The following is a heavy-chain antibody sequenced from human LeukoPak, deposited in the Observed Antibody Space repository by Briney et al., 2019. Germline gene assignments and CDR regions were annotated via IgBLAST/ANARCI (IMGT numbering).Heavy chain of an antibody. CDR3: ARQGRPHFDWLLRAFDP. CDR1: GGPISSSSYY. V-gene: IGHV4-39*01. J-gene: IGHJ5*02. CDR2: IYYSGST. D-gene: IGHD3-9*01. Sequence: PSETLSLTCTVSGGPISSSSYYWGWIRQPPGKGLEWIGSIYYSGSTYYNPSLKSRVTISVDTSKNQFSLKLSSVTAADTAVYYCARQGRPHFDWLLRAFDPWGQGTLVTVSS.